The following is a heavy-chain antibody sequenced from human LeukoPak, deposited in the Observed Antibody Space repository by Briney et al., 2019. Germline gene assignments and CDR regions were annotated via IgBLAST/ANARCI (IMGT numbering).Heavy chain of an antibody. Sequence: ASVKVSCKASGYTFTSYYMHWVRQAPGQGLEWMGIINPSGGSTSYAQKFQGRVTMTRDMSTSTVYMELSSLRSEDTAVYYCARDREGTTYWFGPWGQGTLVTVSS. V-gene: IGHV1-46*01. CDR2: INPSGGST. CDR3: ARDREGTTYWFGP. CDR1: GYTFTSYY. J-gene: IGHJ5*02. D-gene: IGHD1-7*01.